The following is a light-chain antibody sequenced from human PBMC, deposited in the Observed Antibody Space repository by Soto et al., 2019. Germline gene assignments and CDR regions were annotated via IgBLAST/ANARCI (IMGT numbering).Light chain of an antibody. J-gene: IGKJ1*01. V-gene: IGKV1-5*03. Sequence: DVRMYQSASPLSGTQGDRFTITCRPSQTISSWLAWYQQKPWNAPKLLIYKASTLEGGVPSRFSGSASGTEFTLPISRLQPDDFAIYYCQQYTTYSPTFGHGTKVDVK. CDR2: KAS. CDR3: QQYTTYSPT. CDR1: QTISSW.